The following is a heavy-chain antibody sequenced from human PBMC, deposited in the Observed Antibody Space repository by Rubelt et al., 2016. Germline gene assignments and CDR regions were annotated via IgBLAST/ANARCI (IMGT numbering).Heavy chain of an antibody. CDR3: ARGGRATVTTVYYGMDV. Sequence: QLQLQESGPGLVKPSETLSLTCTVSGGSISSGGYYWSWIRQPPGKGLEWIGSIYYSGSTYYNPSLKSRVTISVDTSKNQFSLKLSSVTAADTAVYYCARGGRATVTTVYYGMDVWGQGTTVTVSS. D-gene: IGHD4-17*01. J-gene: IGHJ6*02. CDR2: IYYSGST. CDR1: GGSISSGGYY. V-gene: IGHV4-39*07.